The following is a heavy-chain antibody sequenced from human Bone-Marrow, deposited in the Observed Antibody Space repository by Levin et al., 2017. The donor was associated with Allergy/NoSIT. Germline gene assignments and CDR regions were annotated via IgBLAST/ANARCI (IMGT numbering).Heavy chain of an antibody. CDR1: GFTFSSYA. V-gene: IGHV3-23*01. D-gene: IGHD3-3*02. CDR3: AKLILGVVIIPLYGMDV. CDR2: ISGSGGST. J-gene: IGHJ6*02. Sequence: GGSLRLSCAASGFTFSSYAMSWVRQAPGKGLEWVSAISGSGGSTYYADSVKGRFTISRDNSKNTLYLQMNSLRAEDTTVYYCAKLILGVVIIPLYGMDVWGQGTTVTVSS.